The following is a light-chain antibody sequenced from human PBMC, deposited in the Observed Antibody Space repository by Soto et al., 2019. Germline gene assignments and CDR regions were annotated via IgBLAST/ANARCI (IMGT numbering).Light chain of an antibody. CDR2: QVS. CDR3: SSYTSSNTFYV. CDR1: SSDVGGYYY. J-gene: IGLJ1*01. V-gene: IGLV2-14*01. Sequence: QSALTQPASVSGSPGQSITISCTGTSSDVGGYYYVSWYQHHPGKAPKLMIYQVSNQPSGVSNRFSGSKSGNTASLTISGLQAEDEADYYCSSYTSSNTFYVFGTGTKLTVL.